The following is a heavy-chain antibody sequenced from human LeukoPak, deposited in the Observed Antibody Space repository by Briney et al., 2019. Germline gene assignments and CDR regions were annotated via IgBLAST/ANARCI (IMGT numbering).Heavy chain of an antibody. CDR1: GGSISSSSYY. CDR2: IYYSGST. Sequence: SETLSLTCTVTGGSISSSSYYWGWIRQPPGKGLEWIGSIYYSGSTYYNPSLKSRVTISVDTSKNQFSLKLSSVAAADTAVYYCARVFSYYYYMDVWGKGTTVTVSS. D-gene: IGHD2/OR15-2a*01. J-gene: IGHJ6*03. CDR3: ARVFSYYYYMDV. V-gene: IGHV4-39*07.